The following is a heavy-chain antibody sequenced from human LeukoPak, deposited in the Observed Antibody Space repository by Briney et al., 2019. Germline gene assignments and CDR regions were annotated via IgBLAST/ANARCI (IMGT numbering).Heavy chain of an antibody. CDR2: ISSSSSYI. J-gene: IGHJ6*03. CDR1: GFTFSSYS. V-gene: IGHV3-21*01. D-gene: IGHD3-10*01. Sequence: GGSLRLSCAASGFTFSSYSMNWVRQAPGKGLEWVSSISSSSSYIYYADSVKGRFTISRDNAKNSLYLQMNSLRAEDTAVYYCARVRRYYYGSGSQPNYCMDVWGKGTTVTVSS. CDR3: ARVRRYYYGSGSQPNYCMDV.